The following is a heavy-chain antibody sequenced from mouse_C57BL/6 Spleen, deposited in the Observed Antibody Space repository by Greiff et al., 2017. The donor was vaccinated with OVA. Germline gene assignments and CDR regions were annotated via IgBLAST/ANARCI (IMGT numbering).Heavy chain of an antibody. J-gene: IGHJ1*03. V-gene: IGHV1-85*01. D-gene: IGHD1-1*01. CDR2: IYPRDGST. CDR1: GYTFTSYD. CDR3: ARSGTTVVAHWYFDV. Sequence: QVQLKESGPELVKPGASVKLSCKASGYTFTSYDINWVKQRPGQGLEWIGWIYPRDGSTKYNEKFKGKATLTVDTSSSTAYMGLHSLTSEDSAVYFCARSGTTVVAHWYFDVWGTGATVTVSS.